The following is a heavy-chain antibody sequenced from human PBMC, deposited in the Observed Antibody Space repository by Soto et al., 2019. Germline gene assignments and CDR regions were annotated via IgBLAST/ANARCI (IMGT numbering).Heavy chain of an antibody. CDR2: IIPIFGTA. Sequence: QVQLVQSGAEVKKPGSSVKVSCKASGGTFSSYAISWVRQAPGQGLEWMGGIIPIFGTANYAQKFQGRVTITADESTSTAYMELSSLRSEDTAVYYCASTYCSGGSCPMDAFDIWGQGTIVTVSS. CDR3: ASTYCSGGSCPMDAFDI. V-gene: IGHV1-69*01. J-gene: IGHJ3*02. D-gene: IGHD2-15*01. CDR1: GGTFSSYA.